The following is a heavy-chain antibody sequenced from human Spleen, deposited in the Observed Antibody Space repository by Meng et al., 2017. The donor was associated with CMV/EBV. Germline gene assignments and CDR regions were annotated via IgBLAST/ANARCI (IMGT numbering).Heavy chain of an antibody. Sequence: GESLKISCAASGFTFSSYGMHWVRQAPGKGLEWVAFISRTTHYIYYADSVKARFTISRDTAKNSVYLQMNSLRVEDTAVYYCARDDGSGNVYDFYYGMDVWGQGTTVTVSS. CDR1: GFTFSSYG. CDR3: ARDDGSGNVYDFYYGMDV. D-gene: IGHD3-10*01. CDR2: ISRTTHYI. J-gene: IGHJ6*02. V-gene: IGHV3-21*01.